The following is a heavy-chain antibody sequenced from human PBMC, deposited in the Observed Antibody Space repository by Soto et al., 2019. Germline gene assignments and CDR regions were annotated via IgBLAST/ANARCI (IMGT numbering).Heavy chain of an antibody. J-gene: IGHJ3*02. V-gene: IGHV4-30-4*01. CDR1: GGSISSGDYY. CDR2: IYYSGST. Sequence: QVQLQESGPGLVKPSQTLSLTCTVSGGSISSGDYYWSWIRQPPGKGLEWIGYIYYSGSTYYNPSLKSRVTISVDTSQTQFSLKLSSVTAADTAVYYCARENGDHSFAFDIWGQGTMVTVSS. CDR3: ARENGDHSFAFDI. D-gene: IGHD4-17*01.